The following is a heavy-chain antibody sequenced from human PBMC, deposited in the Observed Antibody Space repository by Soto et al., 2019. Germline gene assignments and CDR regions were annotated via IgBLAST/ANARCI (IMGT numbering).Heavy chain of an antibody. CDR1: GGSISSGDYY. V-gene: IGHV4-30-4*01. Sequence: SETLSLTCTVSGGSISSGDYYWSWIRQPPGKGLEWIGYIYYSGSTYYNPSLKSRVTISVDTSKNQFSLKLSSVTAADTAVYYCARGRTYYDILTGPYYFDYWGQGXLVTVYS. CDR2: IYYSGST. CDR3: ARGRTYYDILTGPYYFDY. J-gene: IGHJ4*02. D-gene: IGHD3-9*01.